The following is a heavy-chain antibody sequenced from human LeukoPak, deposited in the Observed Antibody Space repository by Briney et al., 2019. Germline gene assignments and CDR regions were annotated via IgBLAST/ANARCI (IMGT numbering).Heavy chain of an antibody. V-gene: IGHV3-23*01. CDR3: ARRLTGDEEFDY. CDR1: GFTFSSYA. D-gene: IGHD7-27*01. J-gene: IGHJ4*02. Sequence: GGSLRLSCAASGFTFSSYAMSWVRQAPGKGLEWVSAISGSGGSTYYADSVKGRFTISRDNSKNTLYLQMNSLRAEDTAVYYCARRLTGDEEFDYWGQGTLVTVSS. CDR2: ISGSGGST.